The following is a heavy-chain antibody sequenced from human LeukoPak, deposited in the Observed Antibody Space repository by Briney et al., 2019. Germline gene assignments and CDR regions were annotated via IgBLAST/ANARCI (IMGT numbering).Heavy chain of an antibody. CDR1: GFTFSNFA. CDR2: ISYDGTNK. D-gene: IGHD3-10*01. J-gene: IGHJ4*02. CDR3: ARDIRFGESRPDY. Sequence: GRSLRLSCAASGFTFSNFAMHWVRQAPGKGLEWVAVISYDGTNKYYIDSVKGRFTISRDNSKNTAYLQMNSLRPEDTAVYYCARDIRFGESRPDYWGQGTLVTVSS. V-gene: IGHV3-30-3*01.